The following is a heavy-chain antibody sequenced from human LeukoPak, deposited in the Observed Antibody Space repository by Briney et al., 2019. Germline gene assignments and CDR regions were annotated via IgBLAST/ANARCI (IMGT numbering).Heavy chain of an antibody. CDR3: ARAEHINAFDI. CDR2: ISYDGSNK. J-gene: IGHJ3*02. D-gene: IGHD2-21*01. CDR1: GFTFSTYN. Sequence: GGSLRLSCAASGFTFSTYNMNWVRQAPGKGLEWVAVISYDGSNKYYADSVKGRFTISRDNPKNTLYLQMNSLRAEDTAVYYCARAEHINAFDIWGQGTMVTVSS. V-gene: IGHV3-30*03.